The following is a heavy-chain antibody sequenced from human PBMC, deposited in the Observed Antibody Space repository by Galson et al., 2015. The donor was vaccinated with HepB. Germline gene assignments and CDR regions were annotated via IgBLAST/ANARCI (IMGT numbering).Heavy chain of an antibody. Sequence: SLRLSCAASGFTFSSYGMHWVRQAPGKGLEWVAVISYDGSNKYYADSVKGRFTISRDNSKNTLYLQMNSLRAEDTAVYYCANTYYYDSSGYTRDAFDIWGQGTMVTVSS. CDR2: ISYDGSNK. V-gene: IGHV3-30*18. D-gene: IGHD3-22*01. CDR1: GFTFSSYG. J-gene: IGHJ3*02. CDR3: ANTYYYDSSGYTRDAFDI.